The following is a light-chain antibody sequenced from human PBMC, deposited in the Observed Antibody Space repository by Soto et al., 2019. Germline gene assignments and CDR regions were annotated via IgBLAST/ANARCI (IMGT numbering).Light chain of an antibody. CDR2: INS. CDR1: ASNIGSNT. CDR3: AAWDDSLNGRWV. J-gene: IGLJ3*02. Sequence: QAVVTQPPSASGTPGQRVTISCSGGASNIGSNTVNWYQQLPGTAPKLLIYINSQRPSGVPDRFSGSKSGTSASLAISGLQSEDEADYYCAAWDDSLNGRWVFGGGTKLTVL. V-gene: IGLV1-44*01.